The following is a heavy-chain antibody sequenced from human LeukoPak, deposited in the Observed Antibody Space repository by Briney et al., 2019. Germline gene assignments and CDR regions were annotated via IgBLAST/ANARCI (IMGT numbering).Heavy chain of an antibody. CDR2: ISYDGSNK. D-gene: IGHD3-3*01. V-gene: IGHV3-30*01. J-gene: IGHJ6*03. CDR1: GFTFSSYA. CDR3: ARTTGDRVVMPYYYYYYMDV. Sequence: GGSLRLSCAASGFTFSSYAMRWVRQAPGKGLEWVAVISYDGSNKYYADSVKGRFTISRDNSKNTLYLQMNSLRAEDTAVYYCARTTGDRVVMPYYYYYYMDVWGKGTTVTVSS.